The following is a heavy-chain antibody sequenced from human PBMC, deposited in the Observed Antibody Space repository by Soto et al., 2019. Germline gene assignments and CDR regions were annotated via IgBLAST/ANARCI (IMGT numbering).Heavy chain of an antibody. D-gene: IGHD5-12*01. CDR2: IYYSGST. CDR3: ARGSWDDVSGHYCMDV. J-gene: IGHJ6*03. V-gene: IGHV4-39*01. CDR1: GVSISSCVFY. Sequence: SESLSLTCTVSGVSISSCVFYLVWIRQHPGKGLEWIGSIYYSGSTYYNPSLKSRVTISVDTSKNQFSLKLSSVTAADTAVYFCARGSWDDVSGHYCMDVWAKGTTVNGPS.